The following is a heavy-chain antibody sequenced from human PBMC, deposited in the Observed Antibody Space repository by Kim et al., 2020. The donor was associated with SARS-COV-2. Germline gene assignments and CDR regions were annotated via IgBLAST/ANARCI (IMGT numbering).Heavy chain of an antibody. J-gene: IGHJ4*02. V-gene: IGHV3-15*01. D-gene: IGHD2-15*01. CDR3: TTEEGWPQAVFDY. Sequence: YAAPVKGVFTISRDDAKNTLYLQMNSLKTEDTSVYYCTTEEGWPQAVFDYWGQGTLVTVSS.